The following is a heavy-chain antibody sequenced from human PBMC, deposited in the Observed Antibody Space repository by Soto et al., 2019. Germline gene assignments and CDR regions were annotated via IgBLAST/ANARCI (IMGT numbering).Heavy chain of an antibody. Sequence: SETLSLTCTVSGGSISSGDYYWSWIRQPPGKGLEWIGYIYYSGSTYYNPSLKSRVTISVDTSKNQFSLKLSSVTAADTAVYYCARVPEQYDFWSGYPGHNWFDFWGQGTLVTVSS. V-gene: IGHV4-30-4*01. CDR3: ARVPEQYDFWSGYPGHNWFDF. CDR1: GGSISSGDYY. D-gene: IGHD3-3*01. CDR2: IYYSGST. J-gene: IGHJ5*01.